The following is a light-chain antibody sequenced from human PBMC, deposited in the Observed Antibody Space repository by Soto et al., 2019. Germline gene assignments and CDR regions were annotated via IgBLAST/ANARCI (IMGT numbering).Light chain of an antibody. CDR2: EVN. J-gene: IGLJ1*01. V-gene: IGLV2-14*01. CDR3: SSYTSSSTLYV. CDR1: SSDVGGYTY. Sequence: LPQPASVSGSPRQSITISRTGASSDVGGYTYVSWYQQHPGKAPKLMIYEVNNRPSGVSNRFSGSKSGNTASLTISGLQAEDEADYYCSSYTSSSTLYVFGTGTKVTVL.